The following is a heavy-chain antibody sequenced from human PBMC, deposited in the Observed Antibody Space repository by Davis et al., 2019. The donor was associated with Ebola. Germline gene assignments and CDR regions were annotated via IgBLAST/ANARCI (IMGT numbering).Heavy chain of an antibody. D-gene: IGHD3-16*01. J-gene: IGHJ4*02. CDR2: IYHSGTT. CDR3: ARLLQGDDY. CDR1: GYSISSDYY. V-gene: IGHV4-38-2*02. Sequence: MPSETLSLTCTVSGYSISSDYYWGWIRQPPGKRLEWIANIYHSGTTYYNPSLKSRVTISVDTSKNQFSLKLSSVTAADTAVYYCARLLQGDDYWGQGTLVTVSS.